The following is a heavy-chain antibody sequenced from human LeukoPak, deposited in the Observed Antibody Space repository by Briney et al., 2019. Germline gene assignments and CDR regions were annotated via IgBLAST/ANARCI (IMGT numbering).Heavy chain of an antibody. CDR3: AKDEIFRAALLYYGMDV. CDR2: IYSSGST. Sequence: PSETLSLTCAVYGGSFSGYYWSWIRQPAGKGLEWIGRIYSSGSTNYNPSLKSRVTMSVDTSKNQFSLKLSSVTAEDTAVYYCAKDEIFRAALLYYGMDVWGQGTTVTVSS. J-gene: IGHJ6*02. CDR1: GGSFSGYY. V-gene: IGHV4-4*07. D-gene: IGHD3-3*01.